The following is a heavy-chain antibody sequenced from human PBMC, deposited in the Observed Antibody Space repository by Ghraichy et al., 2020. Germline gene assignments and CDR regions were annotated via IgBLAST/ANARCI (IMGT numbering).Heavy chain of an antibody. Sequence: ASVKVSCKASGYTFTSYDINWVRQATGQGLEWMGWMNPNSGNTGYAQKFQGRVTMTRTTSISTAYMELSSLRSEDTAVYYCARGLIVTRRYSSGSAGERWFDPWGQGTLVTVSS. V-gene: IGHV1-8*01. D-gene: IGHD6-19*01. J-gene: IGHJ5*02. CDR3: ARGLIVTRRYSSGSAGERWFDP. CDR1: GYTFTSYD. CDR2: MNPNSGNT.